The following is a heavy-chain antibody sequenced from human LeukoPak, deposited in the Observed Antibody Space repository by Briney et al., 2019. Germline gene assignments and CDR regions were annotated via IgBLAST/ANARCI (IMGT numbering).Heavy chain of an antibody. V-gene: IGHV1-69*02. D-gene: IGHD3-10*01. CDR3: ARGSTMVRGPGDYYYYGMDV. CDR1: GGTFSSYT. CDR2: IIPILGIA. Sequence: ASLKVSCKASGGTFSSYTISWVRQAPGQGLEWMGRIIPILGIANYAQKFQGRVTITADKSTSTAYMELSSLRSEDTAVYYCARGSTMVRGPGDYYYYGMDVWGQGTTVTVSS. J-gene: IGHJ6*02.